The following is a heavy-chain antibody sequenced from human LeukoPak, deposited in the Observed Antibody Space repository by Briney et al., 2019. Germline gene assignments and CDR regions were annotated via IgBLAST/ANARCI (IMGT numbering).Heavy chain of an antibody. V-gene: IGHV1-69*02. D-gene: IGHD3-10*01. CDR2: IPILGIA. CDR3: AIQRITMVRGVIEGDY. J-gene: IGHJ4*02. Sequence: IPILGIANYAQKFQGRVTITADKSTSTAYMELSSLRSEDTAVYYCAIQRITMVRGVIEGDYWGQGTLVTVSS.